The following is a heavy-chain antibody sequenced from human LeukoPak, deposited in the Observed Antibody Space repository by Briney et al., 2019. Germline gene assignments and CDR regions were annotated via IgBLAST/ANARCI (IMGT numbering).Heavy chain of an antibody. CDR3: ARAEKYCSSTSCLDY. D-gene: IGHD2-2*01. CDR2: INPNSDGT. CDR1: GDTFTGYD. J-gene: IGHJ4*02. V-gene: IGHV1-2*02. Sequence: ASVKVSCKASGDTFTGYDMHWVRQAPGQGLEWMGWINPNSDGTNYAQKFQGRVTMTRDTSISTAYMELSRLRYDDTAVYYCARAEKYCSSTSCLDYWGPGTLVTVSS.